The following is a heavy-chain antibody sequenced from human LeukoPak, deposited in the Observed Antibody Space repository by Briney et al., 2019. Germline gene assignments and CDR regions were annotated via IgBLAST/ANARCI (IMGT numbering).Heavy chain of an antibody. CDR1: GITFGNNW. CDR3: VRDSPTGYYTDH. D-gene: IGHD3/OR15-3a*01. J-gene: IGHJ4*02. Sequence: GGSLRLSCAASGITFGNNWMHWVRQAPGKGLVWVSRISNDGSSTTYADSVKGRFTISRDDAKNTVYLQMNSLRAEDTAVYYCVRDSPTGYYTDHWGQGTLVTVSS. V-gene: IGHV3-74*01. CDR2: ISNDGSST.